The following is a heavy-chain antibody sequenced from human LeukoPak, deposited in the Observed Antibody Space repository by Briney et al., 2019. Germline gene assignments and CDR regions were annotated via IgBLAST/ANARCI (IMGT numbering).Heavy chain of an antibody. Sequence: SETLSLTCAVYGGSFSGYYWSWIRQPPGKGLEWIGEINHSGSTNYNPSLKSRVTISVGTSKNQFSLKLSSVTAADTAVYYCARDRGPLDYWGQGTLVTVSS. CDR3: ARDRGPLDY. CDR2: INHSGST. CDR1: GGSFSGYY. J-gene: IGHJ4*02. D-gene: IGHD3-16*02. V-gene: IGHV4-34*01.